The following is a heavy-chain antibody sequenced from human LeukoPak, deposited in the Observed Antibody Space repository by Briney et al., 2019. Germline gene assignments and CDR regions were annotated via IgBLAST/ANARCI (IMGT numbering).Heavy chain of an antibody. CDR2: IIPIFGTA. CDR3: AIQLGYCSSTSCYEPGPLRGMDV. D-gene: IGHD2-2*01. Sequence: GASVKVSCKASGYTFISYAISWVRQAPGQGLEWMGGIIPIFGTANYAQKFQGRVTITADESTSTAYMELSSLRSEDTAVYYCAIQLGYCSSTSCYEPGPLRGMDVWGQGTTVTVSS. J-gene: IGHJ6*02. V-gene: IGHV1-69*13. CDR1: GYTFISYA.